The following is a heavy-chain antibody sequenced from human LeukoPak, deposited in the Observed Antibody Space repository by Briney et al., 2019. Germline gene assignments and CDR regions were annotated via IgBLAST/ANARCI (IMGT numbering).Heavy chain of an antibody. V-gene: IGHV1-24*01. CDR1: GYTLTELS. J-gene: IGHJ4*02. CDR2: FDPEDGET. D-gene: IGHD1-1*01. CDR3: ARANRNDDNY. Sequence: ASVKVSCKVSGYTLTELSMHWVRQAPGKGLEWMGGFDPEDGETSYAQKFQGRVTMTRDTSTSTVYMELSSLRSEDTAVYYCARANRNDDNYWGQGTLVTVSS.